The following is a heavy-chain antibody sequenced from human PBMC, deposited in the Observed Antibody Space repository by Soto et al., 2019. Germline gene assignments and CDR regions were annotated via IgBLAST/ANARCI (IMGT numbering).Heavy chain of an antibody. CDR2: IYYSGST. Sequence: PSETLSLTCTVSGGSISSSSYYWGWIRQPPGKGLEWIGSIYYSGSTYYNPSLKSRVTISVDTSKNQFSLKLSSVTAADTAVYYCARMPYYDFLSGYYARDYYGMDVWGQGTTVTVSS. J-gene: IGHJ6*02. CDR3: ARMPYYDFLSGYYARDYYGMDV. CDR1: GGSISSSSYY. D-gene: IGHD3-3*01. V-gene: IGHV4-39*01.